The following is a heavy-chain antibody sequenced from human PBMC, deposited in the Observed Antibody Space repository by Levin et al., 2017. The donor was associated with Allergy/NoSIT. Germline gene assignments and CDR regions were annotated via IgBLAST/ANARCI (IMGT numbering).Heavy chain of an antibody. CDR2: ISTKNGYT. Sequence: ASVKVSCKASGYTFSDNGISWVRQAPGQGLEWMGWISTKNGYTNYAQKVQGRVTMTTDRSTRTVYMELRGLRSDDAAVYYCVRDLGYCNFIGFSCTRNWFDPWGQGTLVTVSS. J-gene: IGHJ5*02. CDR3: VRDLGYCNFIGFSCTRNWFDP. CDR1: GYTFSDNG. V-gene: IGHV1-18*01. D-gene: IGHD2-15*01.